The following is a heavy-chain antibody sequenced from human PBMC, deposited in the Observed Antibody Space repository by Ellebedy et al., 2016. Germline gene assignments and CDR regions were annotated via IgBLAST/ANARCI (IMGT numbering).Heavy chain of an antibody. J-gene: IGHJ4*02. CDR3: AKDSYSGWGSYSWGSFDY. CDR1: GFTFSSFA. Sequence: GGSLRLXXAASGFTFSSFAMNWVRQVPGTGLEWVSAISGSGGSTHYGASVEGRFTISRDNSKNTVYLQLNSLRAEDTAVYYCAKDSYSGWGSYSWGSFDYWGQGTLVTVSS. V-gene: IGHV3-23*01. D-gene: IGHD3-10*01. CDR2: ISGSGGST.